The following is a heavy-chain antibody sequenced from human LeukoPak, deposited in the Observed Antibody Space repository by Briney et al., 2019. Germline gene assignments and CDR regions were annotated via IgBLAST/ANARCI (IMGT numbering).Heavy chain of an antibody. J-gene: IGHJ6*03. CDR1: GFTFSSYN. Sequence: GGSLRLSCAASGFTFSSYNMNWVRQAPGQGLEWVSSITSGSGHIYYADSVKGRFTISRDNAKSSLYLQMNSLRAEDTAVYYCARDPYSGSYGADYYYYMDVWGKGTTVTISS. D-gene: IGHD1-26*01. V-gene: IGHV3-21*01. CDR2: ITSGSGHI. CDR3: ARDPYSGSYGADYYYYMDV.